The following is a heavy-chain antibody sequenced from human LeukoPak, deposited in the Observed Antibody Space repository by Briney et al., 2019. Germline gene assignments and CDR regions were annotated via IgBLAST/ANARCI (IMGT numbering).Heavy chain of an antibody. CDR2: TYYRSTWYN. D-gene: IGHD2-2*01. CDR3: ARRLTQYDCFDP. V-gene: IGHV6-1*01. J-gene: IGHJ5*02. CDR1: GDSVSSNSVT. Sequence: SQTLSLTCAISGDSVSSNSVTWNWIRQFPSRGLEWLGRTYYRSTWYNDYAVSVRGRITVNPDTSKNQFSLHLNSVTPEDTTVYYCARRLTQYDCFDPWGQGILVTVSS.